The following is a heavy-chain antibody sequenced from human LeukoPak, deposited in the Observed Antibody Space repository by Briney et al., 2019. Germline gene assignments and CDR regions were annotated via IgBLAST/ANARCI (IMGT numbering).Heavy chain of an antibody. CDR1: GGPFSGYY. CDR3: ARVDIVVVPAATKRGPFDY. D-gene: IGHD2-2*03. J-gene: IGHJ4*02. CDR2: INHSGST. Sequence: SETLSLTCAVYGGPFSGYYWSWIRQPPGKGLEWIGKINHSGSTNYNPSLKSRVTISVDTSKNQFSLKLSSVTAADTAVYYCARVDIVVVPAATKRGPFDYWGQGTLVTVSS. V-gene: IGHV4-34*01.